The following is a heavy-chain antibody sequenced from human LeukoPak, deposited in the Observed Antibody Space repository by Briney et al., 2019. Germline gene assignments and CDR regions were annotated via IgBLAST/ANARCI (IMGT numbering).Heavy chain of an antibody. CDR1: GYTFTGYY. CDR3: ARDDSSGYYD. J-gene: IGHJ4*02. CDR2: INPNSGGT. V-gene: IGHV1-2*02. Sequence: ASVKVSCKASGYTFTGYYMHWVRQAPGQGLEWMGWINPNSGGTNYAQKFQGRVTMTRDTSISTAYMELSSLRSDDTAVYYCARDDSSGYYDWGQGTLVTVSS. D-gene: IGHD3-22*01.